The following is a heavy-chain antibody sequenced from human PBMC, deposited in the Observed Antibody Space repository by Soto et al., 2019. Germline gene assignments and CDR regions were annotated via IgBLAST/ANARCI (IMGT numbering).Heavy chain of an antibody. V-gene: IGHV4-30-4*01. CDR1: GGSISSAAYC. D-gene: IGHD7-27*01. J-gene: IGHJ4*02. Sequence: PSETLSLTCTVSGGSISSAAYCWSWIRQSPDKGLEWIGHIYDGGTTYSSPSLKGRVTISADTSETQFSLKLSSVSAADTAVCYCARGPSGDKIDYWGQGIQVTVSS. CDR3: ARGPSGDKIDY. CDR2: IYDGGTT.